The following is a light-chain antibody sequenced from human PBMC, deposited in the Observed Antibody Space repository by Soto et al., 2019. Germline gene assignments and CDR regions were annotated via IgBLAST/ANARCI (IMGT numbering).Light chain of an antibody. CDR1: QSISRQ. V-gene: IGKV1-5*03. J-gene: IGKJ1*01. CDR3: LQYESYWT. CDR2: QAS. Sequence: DIRMTQSPSTLSASVGDRVSITCRASQSISRQLAWYQQKPGKAPNLLIYQASNLETGVPSRFTGSGSGTELTRPISSVQPDDLATDYVLQYESYWTFGQGTKVEVK.